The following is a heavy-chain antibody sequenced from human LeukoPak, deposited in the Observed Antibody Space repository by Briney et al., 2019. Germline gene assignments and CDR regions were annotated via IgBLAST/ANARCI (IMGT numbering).Heavy chain of an antibody. CDR1: GASISSGGYY. CDR2: IYYGGST. V-gene: IGHV4-31*03. Sequence: PSQTLSLTCTVSGASISSGGYYWSWVRQDPGKGLEWIGYIYYGGSTYYNPSLKSRITISVDTSKNQFSLALSSVTAADSAVYFCARAGGGVRGYYFDYWGQGIMVTVSS. D-gene: IGHD3-10*01. J-gene: IGHJ4*02. CDR3: ARAGGGVRGYYFDY.